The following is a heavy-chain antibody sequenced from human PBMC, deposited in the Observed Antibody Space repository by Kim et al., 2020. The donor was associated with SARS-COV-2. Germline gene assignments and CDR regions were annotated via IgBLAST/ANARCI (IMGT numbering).Heavy chain of an antibody. J-gene: IGHJ3*02. D-gene: IGHD2-15*01. CDR2: IYYSGST. CDR3: ASGGAGAFDI. V-gene: IGHV4-31*03. Sequence: SETLSLTCTVSGGSISSGGYYWSWIRQHPGKGLEWIGYIYYSGSTYYNPSLKSRVTISVDTSKNQFSLKLSSVTAADTAVYYCASGGAGAFDIWGQGTMVTVSS. CDR1: GGSISSGGYY.